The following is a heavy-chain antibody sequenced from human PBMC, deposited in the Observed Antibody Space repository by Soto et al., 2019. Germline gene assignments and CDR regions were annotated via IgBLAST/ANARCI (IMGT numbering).Heavy chain of an antibody. CDR1: GFTFSSYA. D-gene: IGHD1-26*01. Sequence: GGSLRLSCAASGFTFSSYAMSWVRQAPGKGLEWVSAISGSGGSTYYADSVKGRFTISRDNSKNTLYLQMNSLRAEDTAVYYCAKDLERELPNLAYFDYWGQGTLVTVSS. CDR3: AKDLERELPNLAYFDY. V-gene: IGHV3-23*01. CDR2: ISGSGGST. J-gene: IGHJ4*02.